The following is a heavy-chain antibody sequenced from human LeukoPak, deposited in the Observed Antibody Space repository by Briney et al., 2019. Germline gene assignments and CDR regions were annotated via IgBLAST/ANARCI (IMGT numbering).Heavy chain of an antibody. CDR3: ARDHSRNDLEY. Sequence: PGGSLRLSCSASGFPFSSHEMNWVRQAPGKGLEWVANINQDGSQEYYVDSVKGRFTISRDNAKNSLYLQINSLRVEDTAVYYCARDHSRNDLEYWGQGALVTVSS. J-gene: IGHJ4*02. CDR1: GFPFSSHE. CDR2: INQDGSQE. V-gene: IGHV3-7*01. D-gene: IGHD1-1*01.